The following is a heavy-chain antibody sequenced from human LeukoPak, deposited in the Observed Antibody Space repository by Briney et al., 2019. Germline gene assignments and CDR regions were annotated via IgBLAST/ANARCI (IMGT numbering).Heavy chain of an antibody. V-gene: IGHV3-74*01. CDR1: GFTFSSYG. Sequence: GGSLRLSCAASGFTFSSYGMHWVRQAPGKGLVWVSRINSDGSSTSYADSVKGRFTISRDNAKNTLYLQMNSLRAEDTAVYYCARGGWSGKFDYWGQGTLVTVSS. CDR2: INSDGSST. J-gene: IGHJ4*02. CDR3: ARGGWSGKFDY. D-gene: IGHD3-3*01.